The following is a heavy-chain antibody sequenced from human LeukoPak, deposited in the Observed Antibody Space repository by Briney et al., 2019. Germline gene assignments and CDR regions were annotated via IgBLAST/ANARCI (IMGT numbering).Heavy chain of an antibody. Sequence: MTSETLSLTCTVSGGSISSSSYYWGWIRRPPGKGLEWIGSIYYSGSTYYNPSLKSRVTISVDTSKNQFSLKLSSVTAADTAVYYCARLAQQLGAAFDYWGQGTLVTVSS. CDR1: GGSISSSSYY. D-gene: IGHD6-13*01. CDR3: ARLAQQLGAAFDY. CDR2: IYYSGST. V-gene: IGHV4-39*01. J-gene: IGHJ4*02.